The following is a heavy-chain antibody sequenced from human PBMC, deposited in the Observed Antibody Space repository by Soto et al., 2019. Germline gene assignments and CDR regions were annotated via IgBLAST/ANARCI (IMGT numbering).Heavy chain of an antibody. D-gene: IGHD5-12*01. J-gene: IGHJ4*02. CDR2: INHSGST. V-gene: IGHV4-34*01. Sequence: SETLSLTCAVYGGSFSCYYWSWIRQPPGKGLEWIGEINHSGSTNYNPSLKSRVTISVDTSKNQFSLKLSSVTAADTAVYYCASIVAHLYYFDYWGQGTLVTV. CDR3: ASIVAHLYYFDY. CDR1: GGSFSCYY.